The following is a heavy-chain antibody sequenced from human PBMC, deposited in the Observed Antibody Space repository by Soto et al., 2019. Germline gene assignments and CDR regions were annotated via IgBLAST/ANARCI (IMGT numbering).Heavy chain of an antibody. V-gene: IGHV1-2*04. CDR1: GYTFTGYY. Sequence: ASVKVSCKASGYTFTGYYMHWVRQAPGQGLEWMGWINPNSGGTNYAQKFQGWVTMTRDTSISTAYMELSRLRSDDTAVYYCARNKATYYYGSGSYDDAFDIWGQGTMVTVSS. CDR2: INPNSGGT. D-gene: IGHD3-10*01. CDR3: ARNKATYYYGSGSYDDAFDI. J-gene: IGHJ3*02.